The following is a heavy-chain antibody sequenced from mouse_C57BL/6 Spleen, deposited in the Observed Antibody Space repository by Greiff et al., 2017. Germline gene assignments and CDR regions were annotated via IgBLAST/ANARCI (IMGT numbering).Heavy chain of an antibody. CDR3: ARRAVYYGSRGAMDY. D-gene: IGHD1-1*01. V-gene: IGHV1-82*01. J-gene: IGHJ4*01. CDR1: GYAFSSSW. CDR2: IYPGDGDT. Sequence: QVQLKESGPELVKPGASVKISCKASGYAFSSSWMHWVKQRPGKGLEWIGRIYPGDGDTNYNGKFKGKATLTADKSSSTAYMQLSSLTSEDSAVYFCARRAVYYGSRGAMDYWGQGTSVTVSS.